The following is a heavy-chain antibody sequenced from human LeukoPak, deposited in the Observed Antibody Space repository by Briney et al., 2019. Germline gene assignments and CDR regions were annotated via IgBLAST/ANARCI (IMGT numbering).Heavy chain of an antibody. Sequence: PSQTLSLTCGVSGDSIRGGNYYWTWIRQHPGKGLEWIGYIYYSGRTNYNPSLRSRVLMSLDTSKNQFSLRLSSVTAADTALYYCARPYNNYYFDYWGQGILVTVSS. V-gene: IGHV4-31*11. D-gene: IGHD4-11*01. CDR1: GDSIRGGNYY. CDR3: ARPYNNYYFDY. CDR2: IYYSGRT. J-gene: IGHJ4*02.